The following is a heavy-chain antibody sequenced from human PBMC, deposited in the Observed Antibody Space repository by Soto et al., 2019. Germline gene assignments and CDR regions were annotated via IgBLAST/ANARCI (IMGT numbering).Heavy chain of an antibody. V-gene: IGHV1-2*04. CDR3: ARDGVVTARESYYYYYYGMDV. J-gene: IGHJ6*02. CDR2: INPNSGGT. CDR1: GYTFTGYY. Sequence: GASVKVSCKASGYTFTGYYMHWVRQAPGQGLEWMGWINPNSGGTNYAQKFQGWVTMTRDTSISTAYMELSRLRSDDTAVYYCARDGVVTARESYYYYYYGMDVWGQGTTVTVSS. D-gene: IGHD2-21*02.